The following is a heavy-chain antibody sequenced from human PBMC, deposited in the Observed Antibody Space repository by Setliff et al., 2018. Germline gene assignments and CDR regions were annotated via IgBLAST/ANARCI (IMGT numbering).Heavy chain of an antibody. D-gene: IGHD3-3*01. CDR2: ISAYNGNT. CDR3: ARDLEQLNWFDP. Sequence: ASVKVSCKASGYTFTSYGISWVRQAPGQGLEWMGWISAYNGNTNYAQKLQGRVTMTRNTSISTAYMELSSLRSEDTAVYYCARDLEQLNWFDPWGQGTLVTVSS. CDR1: GYTFTSYG. V-gene: IGHV1-18*01. J-gene: IGHJ5*02.